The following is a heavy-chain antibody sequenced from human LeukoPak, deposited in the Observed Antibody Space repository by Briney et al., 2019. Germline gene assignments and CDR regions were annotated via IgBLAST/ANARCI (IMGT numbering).Heavy chain of an antibody. CDR1: DGSISTYY. Sequence: SETLSLTCTVPDGSISTYYWSWIRQPPGKGLEWIGYIYYTGSTNYNPSLKSRVTISVDTSKNQFSLKLSSVTAADTAMYYCARASSGYSLFDYWGQGTLVTVSS. J-gene: IGHJ4*02. D-gene: IGHD3-22*01. CDR2: IYYTGST. CDR3: ARASSGYSLFDY. V-gene: IGHV4-59*01.